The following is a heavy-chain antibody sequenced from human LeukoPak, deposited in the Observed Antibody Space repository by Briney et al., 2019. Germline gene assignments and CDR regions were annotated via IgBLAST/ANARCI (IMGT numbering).Heavy chain of an antibody. D-gene: IGHD1-26*01. J-gene: IGHJ6*02. CDR3: ATWAFYHGLDV. CDR2: ISADGRA. CDR1: GMNFEKYA. V-gene: IGHV3-43*02. Sequence: GGSLKLSCVASGMNFEKYAMHWVRQRPGKGLEWVAVISADGRADHADSVKGRFTVSRDNSKESLFLDMSSLRDEDSALYYCATWAFYHGLDVWGQGTTVIVSS.